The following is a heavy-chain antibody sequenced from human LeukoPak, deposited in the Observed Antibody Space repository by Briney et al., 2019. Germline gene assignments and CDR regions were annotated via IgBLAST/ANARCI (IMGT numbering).Heavy chain of an antibody. V-gene: IGHV3-23*01. CDR1: GFTFSSYA. CDR2: IGASGSGT. CDR3: AKLLSSSWYKAFDI. Sequence: PGGSLRLSCAASGFTFSSYAMNWVRQAPGKGLEWVSVIGASGSGTYYADSVKGRFTISRDSSKNTLFLQMNSLRAEDTATYFCAKLLSSSWYKAFDIWGQGTMVTVSS. J-gene: IGHJ3*02. D-gene: IGHD6-13*01.